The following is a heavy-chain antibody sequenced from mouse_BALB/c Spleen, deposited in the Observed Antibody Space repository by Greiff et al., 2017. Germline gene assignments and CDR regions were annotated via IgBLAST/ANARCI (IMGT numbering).Heavy chain of an antibody. CDR1: GFNIKDTY. CDR2: IDPANGNT. Sequence: EVKLMESGAELVKPGASVKLSCTASGFNIKDTYMHWVKQRPEQGLEWIGRIDPANGNTKYDPKFQGKATITADTSSNTAYLQLSSLTSEDTAVYYCASIYYGNSEGAMDYWGQGTSVTVSS. J-gene: IGHJ4*01. V-gene: IGHV14-3*02. D-gene: IGHD2-1*01. CDR3: ASIYYGNSEGAMDY.